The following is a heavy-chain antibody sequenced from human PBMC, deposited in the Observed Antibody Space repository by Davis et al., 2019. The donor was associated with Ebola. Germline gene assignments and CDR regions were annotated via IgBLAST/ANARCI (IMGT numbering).Heavy chain of an antibody. J-gene: IGHJ6*02. CDR2: ISTNTRYT. CDR1: GITLSNHY. CDR3: TSGGRRWPGSGMDV. Sequence: GESLKISCAGAGITLSNHYMNWIRQAPGKGLEWLSFISTNTRYTDYADSVKGRFTISRDDSKNTLYLQMNSLKTEDTAVYYCTSGGRRWPGSGMDVWGQGTTVTVSS. V-gene: IGHV3-11*03. D-gene: IGHD3-10*01.